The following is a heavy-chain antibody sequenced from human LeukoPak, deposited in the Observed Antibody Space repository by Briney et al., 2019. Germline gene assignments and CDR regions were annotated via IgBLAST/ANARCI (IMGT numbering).Heavy chain of an antibody. CDR1: GFTFSSYS. J-gene: IGHJ4*02. CDR3: ARGERGLYCSSTSCYPVL. V-gene: IGHV3-21*01. Sequence: GSLGLSCAASGFTFSSYSMNWVRQAPGKGLEWVSSISSSSSYIYYADSVKGRFTISRDNAKNSLYLQMNSLRAEDTAVYYCARGERGLYCSSTSCYPVLGGQGTLVTVSS. CDR2: ISSSSSYI. D-gene: IGHD2-2*01.